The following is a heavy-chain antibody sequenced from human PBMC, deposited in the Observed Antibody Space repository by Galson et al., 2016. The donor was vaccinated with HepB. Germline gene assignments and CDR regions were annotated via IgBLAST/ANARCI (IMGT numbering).Heavy chain of an antibody. V-gene: IGHV1-46*01. CDR2: INPSGGST. D-gene: IGHD3-3*01. Sequence: SVKVSCKASGYTFTSYYMHWVRQAPGQGLEWMGIINPSGGSTSYAQKFQGRVTMTRDTSTSTIYMELSSLRSEDTAVYYCARGYDFWSGYYTPFFDIGGQGTMVTVSS. CDR3: ARGYDFWSGYYTPFFDI. J-gene: IGHJ3*02. CDR1: GYTFTSYY.